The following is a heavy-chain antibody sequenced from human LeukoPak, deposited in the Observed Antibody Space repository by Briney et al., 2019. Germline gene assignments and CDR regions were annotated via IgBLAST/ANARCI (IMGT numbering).Heavy chain of an antibody. CDR1: GGSISSYY. D-gene: IGHD6-13*01. V-gene: IGHV4-59*12. CDR3: ARDAGYSSSWYVGGWFDP. CDR2: IYYSGST. Sequence: SETLSLTCTVSGGSISSYYWSWIRQPPGKGLEWIGYIYYSGSTNYNPSLKSRVTISVDTSKNQFSLKLSSVTAADTAVYYCARDAGYSSSWYVGGWFDPWGQGTLVTVSS. J-gene: IGHJ5*02.